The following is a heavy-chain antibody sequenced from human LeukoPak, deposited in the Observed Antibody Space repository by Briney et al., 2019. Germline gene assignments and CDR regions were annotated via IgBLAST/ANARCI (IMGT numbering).Heavy chain of an antibody. V-gene: IGHV4-59*08. CDR3: ARHTATVTFFDY. CDR1: GDSISSYY. Sequence: PSETLSLTCTLSGDSISSYYWSWIRQPPGKGLEWIGYVYYTGSTNYDPSLKSRVTISVDTSKNQFSLKVRSVTAADTAVYYCARHTATVTFFDYWGQGTLVTVSS. CDR2: VYYTGST. J-gene: IGHJ4*02. D-gene: IGHD4-17*01.